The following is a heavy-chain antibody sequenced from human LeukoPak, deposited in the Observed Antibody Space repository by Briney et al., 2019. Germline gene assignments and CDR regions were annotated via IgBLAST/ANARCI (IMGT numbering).Heavy chain of an antibody. V-gene: IGHV3-23*01. CDR3: AKDHLDCSSTSCYFGPKNWFDP. CDR1: GFTFSTYW. D-gene: IGHD2-2*01. Sequence: GGSLILSCAASGFTFSTYWMSWVRQAPGKGLEWVSAISGSGGSTYYADSVKGRFTISRDNSKNTLYLQMNSLRAEDTAVYYCAKDHLDCSSTSCYFGPKNWFDPWGQGTLVTVSS. CDR2: ISGSGGST. J-gene: IGHJ5*02.